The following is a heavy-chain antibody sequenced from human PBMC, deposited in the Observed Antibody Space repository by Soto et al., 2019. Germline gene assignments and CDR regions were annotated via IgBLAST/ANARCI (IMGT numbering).Heavy chain of an antibody. V-gene: IGHV1-18*01. D-gene: IGHD3-3*01. Sequence: GASGKVSCKAPGYTFTGSGISWVRPAPGQRLEWMGWISAYNGNTNYAQKLQGRVTMTTDTSTSTAYMELRSLRSDDTAVYYCARDKHPYDFWRGYPNLKNWFDPCGQGTLVTVSS. CDR2: ISAYNGNT. CDR3: ARDKHPYDFWRGYPNLKNWFDP. J-gene: IGHJ5*02. CDR1: GYTFTGSG.